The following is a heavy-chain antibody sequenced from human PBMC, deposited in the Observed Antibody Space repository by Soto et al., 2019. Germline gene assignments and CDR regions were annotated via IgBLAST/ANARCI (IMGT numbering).Heavy chain of an antibody. CDR1: GYTFTSYG. J-gene: IGHJ6*02. CDR2: ISGYNGKT. V-gene: IGHV1-18*01. CDR3: AREGDVPYYYYGTDV. D-gene: IGHD2-21*02. Sequence: QVQLVQSGGEVRKPGASVTVSCKASGYTFTSYGIGWVRQARGQGLEWMGWISGYNGKTNYAQKVQDRVTMTTDTSTSTVYLELRSLRFDDTDVYYCAREGDVPYYYYGTDVWGQGTTVTVSS.